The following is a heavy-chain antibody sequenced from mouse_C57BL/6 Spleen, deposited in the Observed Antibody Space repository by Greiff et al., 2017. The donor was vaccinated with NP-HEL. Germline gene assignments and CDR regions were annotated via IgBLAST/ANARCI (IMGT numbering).Heavy chain of an antibody. J-gene: IGHJ1*03. CDR1: GYTFTEYT. V-gene: IGHV1-62-2*01. Sequence: VKLMESGAELVKPGASVKLSCKASGYTFTEYTIHWVKQRSGQGLEWIGWFYPGSGSIKYNEKFKDKATLTADKSSSTVYMELSRLTSEDSAVYFCARHPIYDGYYVRYFDVWGTGTTVTVSS. CDR2: FYPGSGSI. D-gene: IGHD2-3*01. CDR3: ARHPIYDGYYVRYFDV.